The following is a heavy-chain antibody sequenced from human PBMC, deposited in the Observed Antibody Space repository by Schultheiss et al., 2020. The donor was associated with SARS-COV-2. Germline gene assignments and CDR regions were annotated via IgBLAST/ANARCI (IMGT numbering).Heavy chain of an antibody. Sequence: GGSLRLSCAASGFTFSSYGMHWVRQAPGKGLEWVAVISYDGSNKYYADSVKGRFTISRDNSKNTLYLQMNSLRAEDTAVYYCAKSVTTLYYGMDVWGQGTTVTVSS. D-gene: IGHD4-11*01. CDR2: ISYDGSNK. J-gene: IGHJ6*02. V-gene: IGHV3-30-3*02. CDR3: AKSVTTLYYGMDV. CDR1: GFTFSSYG.